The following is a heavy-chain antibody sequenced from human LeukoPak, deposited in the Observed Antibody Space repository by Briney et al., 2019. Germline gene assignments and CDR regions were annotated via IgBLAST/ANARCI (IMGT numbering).Heavy chain of an antibody. CDR1: GGSIRSYY. D-gene: IGHD7-27*01. J-gene: IGHJ4*02. CDR3: ARAPGVLSSFDY. V-gene: IGHV4-59*01. CDR2: IYYSGST. Sequence: PSETLSLTCNVSGGSIRSYYWSWIRQPPGKGLEWIGYIYYSGSTNYNPSLKSRVTISVDTSKKQFSLKLSSVTAVDTAVYYCARAPGVLSSFDYWGQGTLVTVSS.